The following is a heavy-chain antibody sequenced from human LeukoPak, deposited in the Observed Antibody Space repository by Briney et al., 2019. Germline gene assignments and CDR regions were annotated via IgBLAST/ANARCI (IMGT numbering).Heavy chain of an antibody. CDR1: GYTFTSYY. CDR2: INPSGGST. Sequence: ASVKVSCKASGYTFTSYYMHWVRQAPGQGLEWMGIINPSGGSTSYAQKFQGRVTMNRDTSTSTVYMELSSLRSEDTAVYYCARDFGGTTGFDPWGQGTLVTVSS. D-gene: IGHD3-16*01. CDR3: ARDFGGTTGFDP. V-gene: IGHV1-46*01. J-gene: IGHJ5*02.